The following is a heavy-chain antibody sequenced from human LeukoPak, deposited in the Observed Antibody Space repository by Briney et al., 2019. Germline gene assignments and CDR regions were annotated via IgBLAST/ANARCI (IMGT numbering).Heavy chain of an antibody. Sequence: GGSLRLSCAASGFIFSSYNMNWVRQAPGKGLEWVSSISSSSNYIYYVDSVKGRFTISRDNAKSSLSLQMNSLRAEDTAVYYCARGHDYDSSGYSNPDYWGQGTLVTVSS. CDR2: ISSSSNYI. CDR3: ARGHDYDSSGYSNPDY. V-gene: IGHV3-21*01. CDR1: GFIFSSYN. D-gene: IGHD3-22*01. J-gene: IGHJ4*02.